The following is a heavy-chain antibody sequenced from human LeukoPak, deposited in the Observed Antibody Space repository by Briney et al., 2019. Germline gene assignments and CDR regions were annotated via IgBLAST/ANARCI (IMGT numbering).Heavy chain of an antibody. D-gene: IGHD2-15*01. CDR3: ARVPGYCSGGSCYSGLRSDY. V-gene: IGHV4-39*07. J-gene: IGHJ4*02. CDR2: IYYSGST. Sequence: ASETLSLTCTVSGGSISSSSYYWGWIRQPPGKGLEWIGSIYYSGSTYYNPSLKSRVTISVDTSKNQFSLKLSSVTAADTAVYYCARVPGYCSGGSCYSGLRSDYWGQGTLVTVSS. CDR1: GGSISSSSYY.